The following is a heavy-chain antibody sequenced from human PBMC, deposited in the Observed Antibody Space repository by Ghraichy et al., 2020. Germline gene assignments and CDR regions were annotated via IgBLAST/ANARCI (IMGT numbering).Heavy chain of an antibody. J-gene: IGHJ6*02. Sequence: GGSLRLSCAASGVTFNIYAMSWVRQAPGKGLEWVSGITYIDSTTYYANSVKGRFTISRDNSNNTVSLQMNSLRAEDTAVYYCAKDVRETFGYGLYGMDVWGQGTTVTV. CDR2: ITYIDSTT. V-gene: IGHV3-23*01. CDR1: GVTFNIYA. D-gene: IGHD5-18*01. CDR3: AKDVRETFGYGLYGMDV.